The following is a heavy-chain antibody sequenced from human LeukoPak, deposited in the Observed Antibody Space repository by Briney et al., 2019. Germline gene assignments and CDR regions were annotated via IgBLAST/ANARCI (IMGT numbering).Heavy chain of an antibody. J-gene: IGHJ5*02. CDR3: ASSWGDYVRSDP. Sequence: ASVKVSCKTSGYTFTSYYIHWVRQAPGQGLEWMGIINPSSGATNYAQKFQGRVTITADESTSTAYMELSSLRSEDTAVYYCASSWGDYVRSDPWGQGTLVTVSS. CDR2: INPSSGAT. V-gene: IGHV1-46*01. CDR1: GYTFTSYY. D-gene: IGHD4-17*01.